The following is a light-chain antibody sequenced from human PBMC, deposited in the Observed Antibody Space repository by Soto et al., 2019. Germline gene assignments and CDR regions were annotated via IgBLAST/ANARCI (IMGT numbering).Light chain of an antibody. CDR1: QSLSVSY. J-gene: IGKJ1*01. Sequence: EIVLTQSPGTLALSPGDIATLSCRASQSLSVSYIAWYRQRPGQAPRLLIYGTSTRATGIPDRFSGSGSGTDFTLAISRLEPEDFAVYYCHQFGDSPQTFGQGTKVDIK. CDR3: HQFGDSPQT. V-gene: IGKV3-20*01. CDR2: GTS.